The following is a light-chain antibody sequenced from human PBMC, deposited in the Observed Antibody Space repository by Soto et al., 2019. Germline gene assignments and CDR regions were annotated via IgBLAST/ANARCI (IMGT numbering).Light chain of an antibody. CDR3: SSYTSSSTYV. Sequence: QSALTQPASVSGSPGQSITISCTGTSXDVGGYNYVSWCQQHPGKAPKLMIYEVSNRPSGVSNRFSGSKSGNTASLTISGLQAEDEADYYCSSYTSSSTYVFGTGTKVTVL. J-gene: IGLJ1*01. CDR1: SXDVGGYNY. V-gene: IGLV2-14*01. CDR2: EVS.